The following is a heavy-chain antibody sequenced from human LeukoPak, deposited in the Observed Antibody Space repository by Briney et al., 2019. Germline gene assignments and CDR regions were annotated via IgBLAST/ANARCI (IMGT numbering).Heavy chain of an antibody. CDR3: AKDRWGGSPPYYFDY. CDR2: ISYDGSNK. Sequence: GRSLRLSCAASGFTFSSYGMHWVRQAPGKGLEWVAVISYDGSNKYYADSVKGRFTISRDNSKNTLYLQMNSLRAEDTAVYYCAKDRWGGSPPYYFDYWGQGTLVTVSS. CDR1: GFTFSSYG. D-gene: IGHD2-15*01. J-gene: IGHJ4*02. V-gene: IGHV3-30*18.